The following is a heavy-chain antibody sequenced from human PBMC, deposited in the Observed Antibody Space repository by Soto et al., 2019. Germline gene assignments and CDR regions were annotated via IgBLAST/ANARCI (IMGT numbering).Heavy chain of an antibody. J-gene: IGHJ3*01. CDR1: GYSFTSYW. Sequence: GESLKISCKGSGYSFTSYWIGWVRQMPGKGLEWMGIIYPGDSDTRYSPSFQGQVTISADKSISTAYLQWSSLKASDTAMYYCARHGGRTIFGVVSTDDAFDFWGQGTMVTVAS. CDR2: IYPGDSDT. V-gene: IGHV5-51*01. D-gene: IGHD3-3*01. CDR3: ARHGGRTIFGVVSTDDAFDF.